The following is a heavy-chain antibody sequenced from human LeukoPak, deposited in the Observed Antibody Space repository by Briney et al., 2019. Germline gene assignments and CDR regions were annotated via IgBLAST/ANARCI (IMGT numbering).Heavy chain of an antibody. CDR1: GYSISSGYY. V-gene: IGHV4-38-2*02. Sequence: TSETLSLTCTVSGYSISSGYYWGWIRQPPGKGLEWIGSIYHSGSTYHNPSLKSRVTISVDTSKNQFSLKLSSVTAADTAVYYCARDYPEYDDFWSGYYWPFDYWGQGTLVTVSS. CDR3: ARDYPEYDDFWSGYYWPFDY. J-gene: IGHJ4*02. D-gene: IGHD3-3*01. CDR2: IYHSGST.